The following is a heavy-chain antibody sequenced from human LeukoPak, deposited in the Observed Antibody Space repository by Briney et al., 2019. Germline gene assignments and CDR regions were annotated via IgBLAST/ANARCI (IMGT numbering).Heavy chain of an antibody. CDR2: INPNSGGT. D-gene: IGHD5-24*01. J-gene: IGHJ4*02. V-gene: IGHV1-2*02. CDR1: GYTFTGYY. CDR3: ARDQGEMATIPDY. Sequence: GASVKVSCKASGYTFTGYYMHWVRQAPGQGLEWMGWINPNSGGTNYAQKFQGRVTMTRDTSIATAYMELSRLRSDDTAVYYCARDQGEMATIPDYWGQGTLVTVFS.